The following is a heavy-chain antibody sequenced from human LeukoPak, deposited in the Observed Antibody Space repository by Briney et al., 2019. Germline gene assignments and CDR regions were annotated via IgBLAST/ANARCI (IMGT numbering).Heavy chain of an antibody. CDR1: GYTFTRYY. J-gene: IGHJ4*02. CDR3: AREAFIEMTTIASAFDF. CDR2: INPSGGST. D-gene: IGHD5-24*01. V-gene: IGHV1-46*01. Sequence: ASVKVSFKTSGYTFTRYYMHWVRQAPGQGLECMGVINPSGGSTRYPQKFQGRVTMTRDTSTSTVYMELSSLRSDDTAAYFCAREAFIEMTTIASAFDFWGQGTLVTVSS.